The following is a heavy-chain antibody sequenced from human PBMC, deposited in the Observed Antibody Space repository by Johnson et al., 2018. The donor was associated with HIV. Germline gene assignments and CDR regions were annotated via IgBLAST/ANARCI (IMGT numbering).Heavy chain of an antibody. V-gene: IGHV3-30*14. Sequence: QVQLVESGGGVVQPGRSLGLSCRASGFTFSGNAMHWVRQPPGKGLQWVAVISSDGTEKHYGDSVRGRFTISRDNSKNTLYLQMNSLRAEDTAVYYCAREGASAVRYSSSWYGHDAFDIWGQGTMVTVSS. CDR2: ISSDGTEK. J-gene: IGHJ3*02. D-gene: IGHD6-13*01. CDR3: AREGASAVRYSSSWYGHDAFDI. CDR1: GFTFSGNA.